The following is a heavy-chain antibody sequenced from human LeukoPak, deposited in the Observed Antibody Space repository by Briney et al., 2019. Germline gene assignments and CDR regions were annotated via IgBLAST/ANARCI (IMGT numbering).Heavy chain of an antibody. J-gene: IGHJ4*02. CDR3: APKWELLPIGY. CDR1: GFTFSSYE. Sequence: QSGGSLRLSCAASGFTFSSYEMNWVRQAPGKGLEWVSYISSSGSTIYYADSVKGRFTISRDNAKNSLYLQMNSLRAEDTAVYYCAPKWELLPIGYWGQGTLVTVSS. CDR2: ISSSGSTI. D-gene: IGHD1-26*01. V-gene: IGHV3-48*03.